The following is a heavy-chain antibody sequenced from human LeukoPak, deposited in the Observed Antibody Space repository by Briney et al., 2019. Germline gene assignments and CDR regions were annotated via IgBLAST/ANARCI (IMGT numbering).Heavy chain of an antibody. CDR3: ASLGTVTTLVDY. CDR1: GGSISSGGYY. J-gene: IGHJ4*02. V-gene: IGHV4-31*03. Sequence: PSETLSLTCTVSGGSISSGGYYWSWIRQHPGKGLEWIGYIYYSGSTYYNPSLKSRVTISVDTSKNQFSLKLSSVTAADTAVYYCASLGTVTTLVDYWAREPWSPSPQ. D-gene: IGHD4-11*01. CDR2: IYYSGST.